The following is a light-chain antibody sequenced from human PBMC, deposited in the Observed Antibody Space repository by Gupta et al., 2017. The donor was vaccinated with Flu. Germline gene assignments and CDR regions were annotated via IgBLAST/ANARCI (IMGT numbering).Light chain of an antibody. J-gene: IGKJ1*01. CDR3: QQYNNWPPWT. V-gene: IGKV3D-15*01. CDR1: RSVASN. Sequence: EIVMTQSPATLSLSPGERATLSCRASRSVASNLAWYQQKPGQAPRLLIYGASTRATGIPARFSGSGSATEFTLTISSLQPEDFAIYYCQQYNNWPPWTFGQGTKVEI. CDR2: GAS.